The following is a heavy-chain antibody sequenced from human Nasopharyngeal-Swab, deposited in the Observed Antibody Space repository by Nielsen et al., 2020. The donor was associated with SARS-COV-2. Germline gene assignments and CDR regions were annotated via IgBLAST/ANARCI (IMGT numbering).Heavy chain of an antibody. CDR2: ISWNSGSI. D-gene: IGHD3-10*01. Sequence: LSLTCAASGFTFDDYAMHWVRQAPGKGLEWVSGISWNSGSIGYADSVKGRFTISRDNAKNSLYLQMSSLRAEDTALYYCAKDRAYYYGSGSYWFDAFDIWGQGTMVTVSS. V-gene: IGHV3-9*01. CDR3: AKDRAYYYGSGSYWFDAFDI. J-gene: IGHJ3*02. CDR1: GFTFDDYA.